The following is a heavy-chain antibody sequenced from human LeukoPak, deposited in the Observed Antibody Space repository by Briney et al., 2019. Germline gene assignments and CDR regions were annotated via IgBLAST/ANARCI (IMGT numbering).Heavy chain of an antibody. CDR2: ISTCGMTI. J-gene: IGHJ6*02. CDR1: GFTFSSYE. CDR3: ARDDYDIVTGYYSMYSYGVDV. Sequence: GGSMRLSCEASGFTFSSYEMNWVRQAPGKGLEWISYISTCGMTIYYADSVRGRFTVSTDNTKNSLFLQMNSTRAEDTAVYFCARDDYDIVTGYYSMYSYGVDVWGQGTAVTVSS. D-gene: IGHD3-9*01. V-gene: IGHV3-48*03.